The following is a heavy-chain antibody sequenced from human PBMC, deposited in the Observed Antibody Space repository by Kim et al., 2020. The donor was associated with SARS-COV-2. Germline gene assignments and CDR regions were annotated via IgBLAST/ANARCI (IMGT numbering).Heavy chain of an antibody. CDR2: INHSGST. CDR1: GGSFSGYY. V-gene: IGHV4-34*01. J-gene: IGHJ4*02. CDR3: ARGYIVGRHFDY. Sequence: SETLSLTCAVYGGSFSGYYWSWIRQPPGKGLEWIGEINHSGSTNYNPSLKSRVTISVDTSKNQFSLKLSSVTAADTAVYYCARGYIVGRHFDYWGQGTLVTVSS. D-gene: IGHD1-26*01.